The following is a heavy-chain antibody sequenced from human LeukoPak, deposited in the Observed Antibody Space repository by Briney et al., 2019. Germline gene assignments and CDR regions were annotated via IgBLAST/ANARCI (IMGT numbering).Heavy chain of an antibody. CDR1: GGSISSYY. D-gene: IGHD2-15*01. CDR3: ASSRSYCSGGSCYPNWFDP. CDR2: IYYSGST. Sequence: SETLSLTCTVSGGSISSYYWSWIRQPPGKGLEWIGYIYYSGSTNYNPSLKSRVTISVDTSKNQFSLKLSSVTAADTAVYYCASSRSYCSGGSCYPNWFDPWGQGTLVTVSS. V-gene: IGHV4-59*01. J-gene: IGHJ5*02.